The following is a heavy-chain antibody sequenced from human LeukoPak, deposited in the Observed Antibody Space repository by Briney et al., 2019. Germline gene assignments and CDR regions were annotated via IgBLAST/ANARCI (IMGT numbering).Heavy chain of an antibody. Sequence: SETLSLTCAVSGYSISSSYYWGRLRQPPGPGLEWIGTISHSGTTFYNSSLQTRVTISLDTSRNRFSLNLTSVTAADTAIYYCATFFGVIDDPLDYWGHGTLVTVSA. V-gene: IGHV4-38-2*01. J-gene: IGHJ4*01. CDR1: GYSISSSYY. D-gene: IGHD3-3*01. CDR2: ISHSGTT. CDR3: ATFFGVIDDPLDY.